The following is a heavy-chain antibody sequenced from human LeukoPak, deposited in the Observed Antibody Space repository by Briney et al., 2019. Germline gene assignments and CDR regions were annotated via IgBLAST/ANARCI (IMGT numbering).Heavy chain of an antibody. CDR1: GGTFSSYA. J-gene: IGHJ5*02. V-gene: IGHV1-69*05. CDR2: IIPIFGTA. CDR3: ARDQYYDILTGYSWFDP. Sequence: ASVKVSCKASGGTFSSYAIGWVRQAPGQGLEWMGGIIPIFGTANYAQKFQGRVTITTDESTSTAYMELSSLRSEDTAVYYCARDQYYDILTGYSWFDPWGQGTLVTVSS. D-gene: IGHD3-9*01.